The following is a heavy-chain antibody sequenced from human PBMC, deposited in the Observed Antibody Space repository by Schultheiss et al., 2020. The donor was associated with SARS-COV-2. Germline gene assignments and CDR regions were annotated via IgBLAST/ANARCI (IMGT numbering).Heavy chain of an antibody. D-gene: IGHD3-16*01. Sequence: GGSLRLSCAASGFTFSSYGMHWVRQAHYVDSVKGRFTISRDNSKNTLYLQMNSLRAEDTAVYYCARAGGSYYYYGMDVWGQGTTVTVSS. J-gene: IGHJ6*02. V-gene: IGHV3-33*08. CDR1: GFTFSSYG. CDR3: ARAGGSYYYYGMDV.